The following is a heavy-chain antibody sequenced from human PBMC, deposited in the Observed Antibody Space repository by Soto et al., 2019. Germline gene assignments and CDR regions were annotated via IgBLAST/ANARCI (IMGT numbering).Heavy chain of an antibody. J-gene: IGHJ3*02. Sequence: QVQLVQSGAEWKKPGASLEVSCKDYGYTVTGYDMHWVREAPGQGLEWLGWINPKSGGTNYAQKFQGVLTMTSYTSTITAYMELSSMRSDDTAVYSCSSSYYDRSRFSKDAFDIWGQGTIVTVSS. CDR2: INPKSGGT. CDR3: SSSYYDRSRFSKDAFDI. D-gene: IGHD3-22*01. CDR1: GYTVTGYD. V-gene: IGHV1-2*02.